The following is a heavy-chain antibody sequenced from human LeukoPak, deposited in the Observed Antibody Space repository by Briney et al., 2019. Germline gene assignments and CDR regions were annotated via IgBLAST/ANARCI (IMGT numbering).Heavy chain of an antibody. V-gene: IGHV3-21*01. CDR1: GFTFSSYS. CDR2: ISSSSSYI. Sequence: GGSLRLSCAASGFTFSSYSMNWVRQALGKGLEWVSSISSSSSYIYYADSVKGRFTISRDNAKNSLYLQMNSLRAEDTAVYYCARDLMGADGFDIWGQGTMVTVSS. D-gene: IGHD3-10*01. J-gene: IGHJ3*02. CDR3: ARDLMGADGFDI.